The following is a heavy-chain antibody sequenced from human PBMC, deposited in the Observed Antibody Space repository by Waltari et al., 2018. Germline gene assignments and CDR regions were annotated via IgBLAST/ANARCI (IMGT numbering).Heavy chain of an antibody. CDR3: AKDNGAGWFDP. CDR2: ISWDGGST. V-gene: IGHV3-43*01. Sequence: EVQLVESGGVVVQPGGSLSLSCAASGFTFDDYTLHLVRQAPGNGLEWVSLISWDGGSTYYADSVKGRFTISRDNSKNSLYLQMNSLRTEDTALYYCAKDNGAGWFDPWGQGTLVTVSS. CDR1: GFTFDDYT. J-gene: IGHJ5*02. D-gene: IGHD3-10*01.